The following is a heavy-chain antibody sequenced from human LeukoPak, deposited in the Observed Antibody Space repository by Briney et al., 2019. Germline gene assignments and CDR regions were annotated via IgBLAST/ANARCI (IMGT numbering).Heavy chain of an antibody. J-gene: IGHJ5*02. CDR2: INHSGST. V-gene: IGHV4-34*01. Sequence: PSETLSLTCAVYGGSFSGYYWSWIRQPPGKGLEWIGEINHSGSTNYNPSPKSRVTISVDTSKNQFSLKLSSVTAADTAVYYCARETRSGGSLLRGNWFDPWGQGTLVTVSS. D-gene: IGHD2-15*01. CDR1: GGSFSGYY. CDR3: ARETRSGGSLLRGNWFDP.